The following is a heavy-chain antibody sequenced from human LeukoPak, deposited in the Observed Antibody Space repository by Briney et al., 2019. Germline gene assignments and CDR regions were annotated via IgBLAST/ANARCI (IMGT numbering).Heavy chain of an antibody. Sequence: ASVKVSCKVSGYTLTELSMHWVRQAPGKGLEWMGGFDPEDGETIYAQKFQGRVTMTEDTSTDTAYMELSSLRSEDTAVYYCAIGARYYYGSGSYLIDYWGQGTLVTVSS. CDR2: FDPEDGET. J-gene: IGHJ4*02. CDR3: AIGARYYYGSGSYLIDY. V-gene: IGHV1-24*01. CDR1: GYTLTELS. D-gene: IGHD3-10*01.